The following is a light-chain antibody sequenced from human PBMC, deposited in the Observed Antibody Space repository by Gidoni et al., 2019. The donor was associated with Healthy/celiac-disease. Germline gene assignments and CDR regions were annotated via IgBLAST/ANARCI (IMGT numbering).Light chain of an antibody. V-gene: IGKV2-28*01. Sequence: DIVMTQSTLSLPVTPGAPASISCRSSQSLLHSNGYTYLDWYLQRPGQSPQLLIYLGSNRASGVPDRFSGSGSGTDFTLKISRVEAEDVGVYYCMQALQTPFTFGPGTKVDIK. CDR1: QSLLHSNGYTY. CDR2: LGS. CDR3: MQALQTPFT. J-gene: IGKJ3*01.